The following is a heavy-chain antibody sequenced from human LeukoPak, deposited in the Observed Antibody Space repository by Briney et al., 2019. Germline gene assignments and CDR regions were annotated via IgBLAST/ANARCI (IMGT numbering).Heavy chain of an antibody. V-gene: IGHV1-2*02. Sequence: RASVKVPCKASGYTFTDYYIHWVRQAPGQGLEWMGWINPNSGGTNYAQNFQGRVTMTRDTYITTAYMDLSRLRLDDTAAYYCAVGRRTDFDYWGQGTLVTVSS. CDR1: GYTFTDYY. D-gene: IGHD1-26*01. J-gene: IGHJ4*02. CDR2: INPNSGGT. CDR3: AVGRRTDFDY.